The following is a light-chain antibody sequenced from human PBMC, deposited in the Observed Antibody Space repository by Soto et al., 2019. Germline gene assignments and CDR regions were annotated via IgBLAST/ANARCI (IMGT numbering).Light chain of an antibody. J-gene: IGKJ1*01. Sequence: DIQMTQSPPSLSASVGDRVTITCRASQGISNYLAWYQQKPGELPKLVIYAASILQTGVPSRFSGSGSGTQFTLTISSLQPDDFATYYCQQYNSYPWTFSQGTKVDIK. CDR1: QGISNY. CDR2: AAS. CDR3: QQYNSYPWT. V-gene: IGKV1-27*01.